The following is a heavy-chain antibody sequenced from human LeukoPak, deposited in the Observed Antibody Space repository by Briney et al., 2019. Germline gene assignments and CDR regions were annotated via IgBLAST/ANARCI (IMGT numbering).Heavy chain of an antibody. V-gene: IGHV3-48*03. Sequence: PGGSLRLSCAASGFTFSSYEMNWVRQAPGKGLEWVSYISSSGSTIYYADSVKGRFTISRDNAKNSLYLQMSSLRVEDTAVYYCALLAVASDFDYWGQGARVTVSS. D-gene: IGHD6-19*01. CDR3: ALLAVASDFDY. CDR1: GFTFSSYE. CDR2: ISSSGSTI. J-gene: IGHJ4*02.